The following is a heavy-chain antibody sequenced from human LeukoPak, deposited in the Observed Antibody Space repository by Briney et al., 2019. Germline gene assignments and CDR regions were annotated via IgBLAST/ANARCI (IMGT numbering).Heavy chain of an antibody. D-gene: IGHD1-26*01. V-gene: IGHV3-48*02. CDR2: ISSSSSTI. J-gene: IGHJ4*02. CDR1: GFTFSSYS. CDR3: AREAGPSGSYSNDY. Sequence: GGSLRLSCAASGFTFSSYSMNWVRQAPGKGLEWVSYISSSSSTIYYADSVKGRFTISRDNAKNSLYLQMNSLRDEDTAVYYCAREAGPSGSYSNDYWGQGTLVTVSS.